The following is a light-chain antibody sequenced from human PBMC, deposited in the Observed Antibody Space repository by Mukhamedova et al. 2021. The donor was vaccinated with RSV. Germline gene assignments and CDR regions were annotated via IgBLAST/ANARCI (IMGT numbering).Light chain of an antibody. V-gene: IGKV3-11*01. J-gene: IGKJ5*01. CDR3: QQRSNWPPIT. CDR1: Y. CDR2: DAS. Sequence: YLAWYQQKPGQAPRLLIYDASNRATGIPARFSGSGSGTDFTLTISSLEPEDFAVYYCQQRSNWPPITFGQGTRLEIK.